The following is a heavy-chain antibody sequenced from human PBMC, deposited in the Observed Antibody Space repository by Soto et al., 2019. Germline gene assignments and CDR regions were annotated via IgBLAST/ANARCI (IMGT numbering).Heavy chain of an antibody. V-gene: IGHV2-5*02. CDR1: AFSLSTGGVG. CDR3: IQSRCGGDCLQSYASYYYYGMDV. D-gene: IGHD2-21*02. Sequence: QITLKESGPPLVEPTQTLTLTCTFSAFSLSTGGVGVGWIRQPPGKALEWLALIYWDDDKRYSPSLRSRLTITKDTSKNQVVLTMTNMDPVDTATYYCIQSRCGGDCLQSYASYYYYGMDVWGQGTTVTVSS. J-gene: IGHJ6*02. CDR2: IYWDDDK.